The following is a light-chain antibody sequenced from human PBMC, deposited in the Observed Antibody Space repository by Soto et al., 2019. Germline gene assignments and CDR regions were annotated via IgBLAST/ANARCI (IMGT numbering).Light chain of an antibody. Sequence: EIVMAQSPAALSLSPGERATLCCRASQSVNSNLAWYQQKAGQAPRLLIYGTSTRATGIPDRFSGSGSGTDFTLIISRLEPEDFALYYCQQYGSSPGTFGQGTRLEI. V-gene: IGKV3-20*01. CDR3: QQYGSSPGT. CDR2: GTS. J-gene: IGKJ5*01. CDR1: QSVNSN.